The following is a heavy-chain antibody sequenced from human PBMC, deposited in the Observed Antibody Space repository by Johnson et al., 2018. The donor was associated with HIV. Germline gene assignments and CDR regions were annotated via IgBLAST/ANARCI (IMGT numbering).Heavy chain of an antibody. V-gene: IGHV3-66*01. CDR3: ASDTVVTPPPYAVDI. J-gene: IGHJ3*02. CDR1: GFTVSNNY. Sequence: VQLVESGGGLVQPGGSLRLSCAASGFTVSNNYMSWVRQAPGKGLEWVSVIYSGGSTYYADSVKGRFTISRDNSKNTLYLQMNSLRAEDTAWYYCASDTVVTPPPYAVDIWGQGTMVTVSS. CDR2: IYSGGST. D-gene: IGHD4-23*01.